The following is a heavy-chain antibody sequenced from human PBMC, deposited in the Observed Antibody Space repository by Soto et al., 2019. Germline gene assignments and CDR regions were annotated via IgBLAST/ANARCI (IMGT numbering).Heavy chain of an antibody. CDR3: ARETLSFGSALDV. V-gene: IGHV3-43*01. CDR2: ITWNGGNT. CDR1: GFRFDDYN. Sequence: GGSLRLSCAASGFRFDDYNMHWVRQAPGKGLEWVSLITWNGGNTYYADSVKGRFTISRDGTTQSVFLQMTSLKREDTGLYYCARETLSFGSALDVWGQGTTVTVSS. J-gene: IGHJ6*02. D-gene: IGHD3-3*01.